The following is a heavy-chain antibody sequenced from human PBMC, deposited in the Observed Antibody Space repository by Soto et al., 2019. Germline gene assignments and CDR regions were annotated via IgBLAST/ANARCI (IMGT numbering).Heavy chain of an antibody. D-gene: IGHD3-22*01. CDR3: AKLRRGMIVVVIKARAISSPLPYGMDV. Sequence: GGSLRLSCAASGFTFSSYAMSWVRQAPGKGLEWVSAISGSGGSTYYADSVKGRFTISRDNSKNTLYLQMNSLRAEDTAVYYCAKLRRGMIVVVIKARAISSPLPYGMDVWGQGTTVTVSS. V-gene: IGHV3-23*01. CDR2: ISGSGGST. CDR1: GFTFSSYA. J-gene: IGHJ6*02.